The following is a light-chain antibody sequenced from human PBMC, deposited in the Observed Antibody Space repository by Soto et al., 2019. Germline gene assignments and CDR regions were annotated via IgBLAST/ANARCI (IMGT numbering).Light chain of an antibody. CDR3: QQYGSSPALT. V-gene: IGKV3-20*01. CDR1: QSVSTGY. J-gene: IGKJ4*01. Sequence: EIVLTQSPGTLSLSPGERATLSCRASQSVSTGYLAWYQQKPGQAPRLLVYGASGRATGIPDRFSGSGSGTDFTLTISSLEPEDSAVYYWQQYGSSPALTFGGGTKVESK. CDR2: GAS.